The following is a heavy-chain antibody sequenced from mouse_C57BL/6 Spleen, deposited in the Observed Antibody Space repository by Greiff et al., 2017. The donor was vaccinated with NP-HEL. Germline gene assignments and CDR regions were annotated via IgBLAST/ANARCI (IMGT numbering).Heavy chain of an antibody. V-gene: IGHV1-82*01. CDR2: IYPGDGDT. CDR1: GYAFSSSW. Sequence: QVQLKESGPELVKPGASVKISCKASGYAFSSSWMNWVKQRPGKGLEWIGRIYPGDGDTDYNGKFQGQATLTADKSSSTAYMQLSSLTSEDSAVYFCAREGYYDYWGQGTLVTVSA. J-gene: IGHJ3*01. D-gene: IGHD2-3*01. CDR3: AREGYYDY.